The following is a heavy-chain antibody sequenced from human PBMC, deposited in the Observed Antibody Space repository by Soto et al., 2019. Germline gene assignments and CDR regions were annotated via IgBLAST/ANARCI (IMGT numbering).Heavy chain of an antibody. D-gene: IGHD3-22*01. CDR1: GYTFTSYG. CDR3: ARRPGEHDSSSP. CDR2: ISAYNGNT. V-gene: IGHV1-18*01. Sequence: ASVKVSCKASGYTFTSYGISWVLQAPGQGLEWMGWISAYNGNTNYAQKLRGRVTMTTDTSTSTAYMELRSLRSDDTAVYYCARRPGEHDSSSPWGQGTLVTVSS. J-gene: IGHJ5*02.